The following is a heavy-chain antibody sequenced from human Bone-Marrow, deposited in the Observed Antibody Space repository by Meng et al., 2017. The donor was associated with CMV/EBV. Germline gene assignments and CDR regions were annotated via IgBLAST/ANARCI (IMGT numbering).Heavy chain of an antibody. D-gene: IGHD2-2*01. V-gene: IGHV3-21*01. CDR3: AGDCGSTDGHSSGMDV. CDR1: GVTFNPYT. Sequence: GEALKISCVDSGVTFNPYTMNWVRQGPGKGLEWVSSISKRGNHKYVADSLRGRFTISRDNAKNSVYLQMDSLTAADTGIYYCAGDCGSTDGHSSGMDVWGQGTTVTVSS. J-gene: IGHJ6*02. CDR2: ISKRGNHK.